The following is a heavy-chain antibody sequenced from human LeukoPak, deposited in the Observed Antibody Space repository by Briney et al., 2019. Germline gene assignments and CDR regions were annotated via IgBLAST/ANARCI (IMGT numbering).Heavy chain of an antibody. CDR1: GFTLSNYV. CDR2: VSGGGFDT. CDR3: TRRAGGNLYDLDN. D-gene: IGHD2-8*02. V-gene: IGHV3-23*01. Sequence: GGSLRLSCVASGFTLSNYVMSWVRPAPGKGLEWISGVSGGGFDTYYTDSVKGRFTISRDNSKNMVYLQMNSLRAEDTAVYYCTRRAGGNLYDLDNWGQGTLVTVSS. J-gene: IGHJ4*02.